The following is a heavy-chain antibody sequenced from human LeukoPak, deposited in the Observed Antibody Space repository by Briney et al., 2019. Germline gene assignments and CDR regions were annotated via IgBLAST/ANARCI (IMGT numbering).Heavy chain of an antibody. Sequence: ASVKVSCEASGYTFTSYYMHWVRQAPGQGLEWMGIINPSGGSTSYAQKFQGRVTMTRDMSTSTVYMELSSLRSEDTAVYYCARSGGSYSGFDPWGQGTLVTVSS. D-gene: IGHD1-26*01. V-gene: IGHV1-46*01. J-gene: IGHJ5*02. CDR1: GYTFTSYY. CDR2: INPSGGST. CDR3: ARSGGSYSGFDP.